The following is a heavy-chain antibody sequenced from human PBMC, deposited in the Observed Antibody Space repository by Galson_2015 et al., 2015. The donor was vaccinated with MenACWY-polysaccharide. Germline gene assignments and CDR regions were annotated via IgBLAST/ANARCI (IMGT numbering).Heavy chain of an antibody. D-gene: IGHD6-19*01. Sequence: SLRLSCAASGFTFSIYGMSWVRQAPGKGLEWVSGISGGGGSIYYADSLKGRFTISRDNSQNTLYLQMNSLRAEDTAVYYCAKLHGAGWFCQCGMDVWGQATTVTVSS. V-gene: IGHV3-23*01. CDR2: ISGGGGSI. J-gene: IGHJ6*02. CDR1: GFTFSIYG. CDR3: AKLHGAGWFCQCGMDV.